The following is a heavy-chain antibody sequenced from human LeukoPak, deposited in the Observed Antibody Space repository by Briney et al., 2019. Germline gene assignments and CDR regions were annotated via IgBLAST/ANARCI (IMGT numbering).Heavy chain of an antibody. CDR1: GYTFTSYG. V-gene: IGHV1-18*01. CDR2: ISAYNGNT. J-gene: IGHJ4*02. D-gene: IGHD3-10*01. Sequence: ASVKVSCKASGYTFTSYGISWVRQAPGQGLEWMGWISAYNGNTNYALKLQGRVTMTTDTSTSTAYMELRSLRSDDTAVYYCARDPGSGSYTHFDYWGQGTLVTVSS. CDR3: ARDPGSGSYTHFDY.